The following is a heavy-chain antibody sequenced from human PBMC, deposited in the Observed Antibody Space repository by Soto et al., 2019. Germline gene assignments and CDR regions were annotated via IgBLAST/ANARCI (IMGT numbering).Heavy chain of an antibody. D-gene: IGHD1-26*01. CDR1: GFTFSSYS. CDR2: ISSNGGTT. J-gene: IGHJ5*02. V-gene: IGHV3-64*01. CDR3: GGYSGDGIWS. Sequence: EVQLVESGGGLVQPGGSLRLSCAASGFTFSSYSMHWVRQAPGKGLEYVSAISSNGGTTSYANSVKGRFTISRDNSKNMLYLQMGSLRAEDMAVYCCGGYSGDGIWSWGQGTLVTVSS.